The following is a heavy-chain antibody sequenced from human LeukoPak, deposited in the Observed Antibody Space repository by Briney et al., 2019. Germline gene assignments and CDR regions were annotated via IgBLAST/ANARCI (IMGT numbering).Heavy chain of an antibody. V-gene: IGHV3-13*04. J-gene: IGHJ1*01. CDR2: IGRAGDT. CDR1: GFSFNAYD. D-gene: IGHD2-2*01. Sequence: GGSLRLSCAAAGFSFNAYDMHWVRQATGRGLEWVSYIGRAGDTYYADSVKGRFTTSRDNTRNTLYLQMHSLRAEDTAVYYCAKPRDCSGTTCYEYFQHWGQGTLVTVSS. CDR3: AKPRDCSGTTCYEYFQH.